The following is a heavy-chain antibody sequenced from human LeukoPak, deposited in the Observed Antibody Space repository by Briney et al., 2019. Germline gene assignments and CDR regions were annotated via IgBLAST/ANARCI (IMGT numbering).Heavy chain of an antibody. CDR1: GFTFSSYS. D-gene: IGHD6-19*01. CDR2: ISSSSSTI. V-gene: IGHV3-48*04. CDR3: ARGSSSGLYGAEYFQH. J-gene: IGHJ1*01. Sequence: GGSLRLSCAASGFTFSSYSMNWVHQAPGKGLEWVSYISSSSSTIYYADSVKGRFTISRDNAENSLYLQMNSLRAEDTAVYFCARGSSSGLYGAEYFQHWGQGTLVTVS.